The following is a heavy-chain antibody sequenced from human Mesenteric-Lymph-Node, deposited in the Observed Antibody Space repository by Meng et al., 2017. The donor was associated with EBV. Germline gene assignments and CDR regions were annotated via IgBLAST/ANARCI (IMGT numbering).Heavy chain of an antibody. D-gene: IGHD3-16*01. CDR2: IKSKTDGGTT. CDR1: GFTFSNAW. Sequence: EVQLVGSGGGLVKPGGSLSFSCAASGFTFSNAWMSWVRQAPGKGLEWVGRIKSKTDGGTTDYAAPVKGRFTISRDDSKNTLYLQVNSLKTEDTAVYYCTTDWADAFDIWGQGTMVTVSS. V-gene: IGHV3-15*01. CDR3: TTDWADAFDI. J-gene: IGHJ3*02.